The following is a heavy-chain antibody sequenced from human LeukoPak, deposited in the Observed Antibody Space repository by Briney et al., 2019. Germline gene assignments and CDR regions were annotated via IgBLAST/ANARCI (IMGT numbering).Heavy chain of an antibody. CDR3: ATYFYGGDYASYYFDY. CDR1: GGSITSSHW. CDR2: IYHGGTT. V-gene: IGHV4-4*02. Sequence: PSETLSLTCAVSGGSITSSHWWSWARQPPGKGLEWIGEIYHGGTTNYNPSLKCRVTMSVDESKNQFSLKLSSVTAADTAVYYCATYFYGGDYASYYFDYWGQGTLVTVSS. D-gene: IGHD4-23*01. J-gene: IGHJ4*02.